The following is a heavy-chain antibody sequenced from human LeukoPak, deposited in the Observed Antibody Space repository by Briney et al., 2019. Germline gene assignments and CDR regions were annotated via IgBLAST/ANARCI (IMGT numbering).Heavy chain of an antibody. CDR2: SRNKPNSYTT. D-gene: IGHD5-18*01. Sequence: PGGSLRLSCVASGFSFSDHYMEWVRQAPGKGLEWVGRSRNKPNSYTTEYAASVKGRFTISRDDSKNSLYLQMNSLKTEDTAVYYCATVPKYSYGHPYYFDYWGQGTLVTVSS. CDR1: GFSFSDHY. V-gene: IGHV3-72*01. J-gene: IGHJ4*02. CDR3: ATVPKYSYGHPYYFDY.